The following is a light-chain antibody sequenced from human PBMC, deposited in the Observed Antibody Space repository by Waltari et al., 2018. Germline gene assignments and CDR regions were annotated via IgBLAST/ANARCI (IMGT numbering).Light chain of an antibody. V-gene: IGKV3-20*01. CDR2: GAS. J-gene: IGKJ1*01. CDR3: QHYLRLPVT. Sequence: EIVLTQSPGTLSLSPGESATLSCRTSQSVTRALAWYQQKPGQAPRHLIYGASNGATGIPDRFSGSGSGTDFSLTISSLEPEDFAVYYCQHYLRLPVTFGQGTKVEVK. CDR1: QSVTRA.